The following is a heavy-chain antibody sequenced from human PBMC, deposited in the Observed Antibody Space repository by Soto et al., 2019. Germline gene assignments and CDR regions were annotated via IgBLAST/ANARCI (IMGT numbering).Heavy chain of an antibody. Sequence: PGESLKISCKGSGYSFTSYWISWVRQMPGKGLEWMGRIDPRDSYTNYSPSFQGHVSISADKFISTAYLQWSRLKASDTAMYYCAGRRWGLPLNDYYGMDVWGQGTTVTVSS. D-gene: IGHD1-26*01. CDR2: IDPRDSYT. J-gene: IGHJ6*02. CDR1: GYSFTSYW. CDR3: AGRRWGLPLNDYYGMDV. V-gene: IGHV5-10-1*01.